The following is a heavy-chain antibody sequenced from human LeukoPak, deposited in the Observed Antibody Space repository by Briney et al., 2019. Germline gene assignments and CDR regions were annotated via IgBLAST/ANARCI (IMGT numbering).Heavy chain of an antibody. CDR1: GFTFSGYD. CDR3: ARAHVGWGLAFDI. CDR2: ISIGGDT. D-gene: IGHD3-16*01. J-gene: IGHJ3*02. Sequence: GGSLRLSCAASGFTFSGYDMHWVRQGPGKGLEWVAAISIGGDTYYPGSVKGRFTISRGNAKNSFYLQMNSLRAGDTSIYYCARAHVGWGLAFDIWGQGTVVIVSS. V-gene: IGHV3-13*01.